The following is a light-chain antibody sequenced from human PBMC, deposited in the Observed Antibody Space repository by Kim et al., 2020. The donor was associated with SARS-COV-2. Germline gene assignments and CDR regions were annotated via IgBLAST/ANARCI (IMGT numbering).Light chain of an antibody. Sequence: LSPGERATLSCRASQSVRSYLGWYRQKPGQAPRLLIYDTSNRAPGIPARFSGSGSGTDFTLTISSLEPEDFAIYYCQQRSDWPLTFGGGTKVDIK. V-gene: IGKV3-11*01. CDR1: QSVRSY. J-gene: IGKJ4*01. CDR3: QQRSDWPLT. CDR2: DTS.